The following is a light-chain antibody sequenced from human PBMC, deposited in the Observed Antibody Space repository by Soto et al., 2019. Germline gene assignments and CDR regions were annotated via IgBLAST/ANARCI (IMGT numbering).Light chain of an antibody. CDR1: QSVSSSY. Sequence: EIVLTQSPGTLSLSPGERATLSCRASQSVSSSYLAWYQQKPGQAPRLLIYGTSSRATGIPDRFSGSGSGTDFTINISRLEPEDFAVYFCQQYGSSPVIFGGRNKVEIK. J-gene: IGKJ4*01. CDR3: QQYGSSPVI. V-gene: IGKV3-20*01. CDR2: GTS.